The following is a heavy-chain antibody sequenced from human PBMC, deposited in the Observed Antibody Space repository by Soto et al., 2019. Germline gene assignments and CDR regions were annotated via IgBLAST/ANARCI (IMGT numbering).Heavy chain of an antibody. J-gene: IGHJ5*02. V-gene: IGHV4-59*01. Sequence: SETLSLTCSVAGASISSYYWTWIRQPPGGGLEWIGYMHHTQGTNDNPSLRGRVHMSIDTSMNQFSLRLTSVTAADTAVYYCARVPFVGYFDWLDPWGHGTLVTVSS. CDR1: GASISSYY. CDR3: ARVPFVGYFDWLDP. CDR2: MHHTQGT. D-gene: IGHD3-9*01.